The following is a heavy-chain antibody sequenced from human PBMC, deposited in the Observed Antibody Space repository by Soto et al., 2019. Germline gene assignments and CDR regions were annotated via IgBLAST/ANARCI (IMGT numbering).Heavy chain of an antibody. J-gene: IGHJ4*02. D-gene: IGHD4-17*01. V-gene: IGHV4-31*03. CDR3: ARGPFYGGDY. Sequence: SGTLSLTCTVSGGSISSGGYYWSWIRQHPGKGLEWIGYIYYSGSTYYNPSLKSRVTISVDTSKNQFSLKLSSVTAADTAVYYCARGPFYGGDYWGQGTLVTVSS. CDR1: GGSISSGGYY. CDR2: IYYSGST.